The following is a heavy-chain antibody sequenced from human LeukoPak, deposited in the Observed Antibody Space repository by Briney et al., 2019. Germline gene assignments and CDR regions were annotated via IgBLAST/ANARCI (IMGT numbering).Heavy chain of an antibody. D-gene: IGHD6-13*01. CDR3: AVGYSSSWSEGNWFDP. V-gene: IGHV1-18*01. CDR1: GYTFTSYG. Sequence: ASVKVSCKASGYTFTSYGISWVRQAPGQGLEWMGWISAYNGNTNYAQKFQGRVTITADESTSTAYMELSSLRSEDTAVYYCAVGYSSSWSEGNWFDPWGQGTLVTVSS. J-gene: IGHJ5*02. CDR2: ISAYNGNT.